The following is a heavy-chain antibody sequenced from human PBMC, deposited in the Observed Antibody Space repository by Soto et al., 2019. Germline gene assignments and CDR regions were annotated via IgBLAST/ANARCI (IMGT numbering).Heavy chain of an antibody. CDR3: AKESHVLNIMDV. D-gene: IGHD2-8*01. J-gene: IGHJ6*03. CDR1: GFTFSNYG. CDR2: ILYDGSNK. Sequence: PGGSLRLSCAASGFTFSNYGMHWVRQAPGKGLEWVAVILYDGSNKYYADSVKGRFTISRDNSKNTLYLQMNSLRAEDTAVYYCAKESHVLNIMDVWGKGTTVTVSS. V-gene: IGHV3-30*18.